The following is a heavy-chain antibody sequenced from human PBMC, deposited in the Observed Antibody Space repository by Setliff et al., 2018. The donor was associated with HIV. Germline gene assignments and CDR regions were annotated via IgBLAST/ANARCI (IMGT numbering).Heavy chain of an antibody. CDR1: GASTSSEY. CDR2: ISISGGT. J-gene: IGHJ4*02. Sequence: SETLSLTCTVSGASTSSEYWSWIRQSAGKGLEWIGRISISGGTNYNPSLKSRVTLSVDTSKNQISLKVRSMTATDTAVYYCARWRWQQSEFDCWGQGTLVTVSS. CDR3: ARWRWQQSEFDC. V-gene: IGHV4-4*07. D-gene: IGHD3-3*01.